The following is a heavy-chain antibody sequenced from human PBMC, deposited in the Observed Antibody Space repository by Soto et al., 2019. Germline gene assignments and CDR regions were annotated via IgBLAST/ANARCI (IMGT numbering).Heavy chain of an antibody. CDR3: ARGYGSGSLTFDY. CDR1: GGTFSSYT. J-gene: IGHJ4*02. Sequence: QVQLVQSGAEVKKPGSSVKVSCKASGGTFSSYTISWVRQAPGQGLEWMGRIIPILGIANYAQKFQGRVTSTADKSTSTAYMELSSLRSEDTAVYYCARGYGSGSLTFDYWGQGTLVTVSS. CDR2: IIPILGIA. D-gene: IGHD3-10*01. V-gene: IGHV1-69*02.